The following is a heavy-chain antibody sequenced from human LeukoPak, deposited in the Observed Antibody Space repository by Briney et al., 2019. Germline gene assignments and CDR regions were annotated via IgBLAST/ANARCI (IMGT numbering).Heavy chain of an antibody. J-gene: IGHJ4*02. CDR1: GFTFSSYS. CDR2: IRRSGNPI. CDR3: VRDPDALDY. Sequence: GGSLRLSCAASGFTFSSYSMNWVRQAPGKGLEWVAYIRRSGNPIYYADSVKGRFTISRGNAKNSLYLQMNSLRDEDTAVYYCVRDPDALDYWGPGTPVTVSS. V-gene: IGHV3-48*02.